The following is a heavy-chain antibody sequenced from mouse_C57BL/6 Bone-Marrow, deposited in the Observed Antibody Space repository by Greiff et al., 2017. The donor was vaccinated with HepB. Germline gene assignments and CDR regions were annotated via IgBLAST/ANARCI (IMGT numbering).Heavy chain of an antibody. CDR3: ARSDDYYAMDY. J-gene: IGHJ4*01. Sequence: QVQLQQPGAELVKPGASVKLSCKASGYTFTSYWMHWVKQRPGRGLEWIGRIDPKSGGTKYNEKFKSKATLTVDKPSSTAYMQLSSLTSEDSAVYYCARSDDYYAMDYWGQGTSVTVSS. CDR1: GYTFTSYW. CDR2: IDPKSGGT. V-gene: IGHV1-72*01.